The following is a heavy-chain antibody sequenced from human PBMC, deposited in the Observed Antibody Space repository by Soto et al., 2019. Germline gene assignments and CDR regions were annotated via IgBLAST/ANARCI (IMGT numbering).Heavy chain of an antibody. J-gene: IGHJ4*02. CDR2: FIPVYRTL. V-gene: IGHV1-69*01. Sequence: QVQLVQSGAEVKKPGSSVKVSCKASGGSFGNSAINLVRQTPGQGLEWLGGFIPVYRTLNYAQKFQGRVTITADESTGTAYMTLSSLASHDTAVYYCATGVIWIGYFTVDSWGQGTRVTVSS. CDR1: GGSFGNSA. D-gene: IGHD3-3*01. CDR3: ATGVIWIGYFTVDS.